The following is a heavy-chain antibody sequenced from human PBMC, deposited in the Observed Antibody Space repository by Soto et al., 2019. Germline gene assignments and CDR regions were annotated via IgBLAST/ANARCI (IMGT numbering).Heavy chain of an antibody. J-gene: IGHJ4*02. Sequence: GGSLRLSCAASGFTFSGSAMHWVRQASGKGLEWVGRIRSKANSYATAYAASVKGRFTISRDDSKNTAYLQMNSLKTEDTAVYYCTRTYYYDSSGYGNYWGQGTLVTVSS. CDR2: IRSKANSYAT. V-gene: IGHV3-73*01. CDR1: GFTFSGSA. D-gene: IGHD3-22*01. CDR3: TRTYYYDSSGYGNY.